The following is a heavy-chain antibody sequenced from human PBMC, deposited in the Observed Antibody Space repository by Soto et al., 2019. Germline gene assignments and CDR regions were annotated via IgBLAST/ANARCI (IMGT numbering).Heavy chain of an antibody. J-gene: IGHJ6*02. Sequence: PSETLSLTCAVYGGSFSGCYWSWIRQPPGKWLEWIGEINHSGSTNYNPSLKSRVTISVDTSKNQFSLKLSSVTAADTDVYYCARSRRVWTNSGSYYGYYYYGMDGWGQGTTGTVS. CDR3: ARSRRVWTNSGSYYGYYYYGMDG. V-gene: IGHV4-34*01. CDR1: GGSFSGCY. CDR2: INHSGST. D-gene: IGHD3-10*01.